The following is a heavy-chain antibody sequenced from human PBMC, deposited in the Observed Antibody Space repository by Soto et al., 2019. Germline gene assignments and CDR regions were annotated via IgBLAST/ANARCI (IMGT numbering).Heavy chain of an antibody. CDR3: XXXXXXXXXXXXXXXXXXDX. CDR2: ISTYNGNT. Sequence: QVQLVQSGAEVKKPGASVKVSCKASGYTFTTYDISWVRQAPGQGLEWMGRISTYNGNTNYPQSLQGRLTMTTDTSTTTAYMELRSLRSDXXXXXXXXXXXXXXXXXXXXXXXXXDXWGQGTTVTVSS. CDR1: GYTFTTYD. J-gene: IGHJ6*02. V-gene: IGHV1-18*01.